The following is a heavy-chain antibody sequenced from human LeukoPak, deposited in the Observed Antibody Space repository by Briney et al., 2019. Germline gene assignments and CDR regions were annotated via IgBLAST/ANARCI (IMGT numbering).Heavy chain of an antibody. CDR1: GDSISSASSY. Sequence: SETLSLTCTVSGDSISSASSYWAWVRQPPGKGLEWIGTVYYTGRTYNNPSLKSRISISIDTSSNQFSLKVASVSAADTAVYYCASTHAGRYYTTFDSWGQGTLVTVSS. D-gene: IGHD1-26*01. CDR3: ASTHAGRYYTTFDS. V-gene: IGHV4-39*01. J-gene: IGHJ4*02. CDR2: VYYTGRT.